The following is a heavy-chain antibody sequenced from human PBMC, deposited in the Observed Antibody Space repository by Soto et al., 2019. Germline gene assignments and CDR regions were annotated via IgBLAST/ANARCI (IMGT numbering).Heavy chain of an antibody. CDR3: ARDYWVGHPVPAPFVY. Sequence: QVQLVQSGAEVKQPGASVKVSCKASGYTFTSYGISWVRQAPGQGLEWMAWISVHNGNTNYAQKFQGRVTMTTDTSTNTAYMELRSLRSDDAAVYYCARDYWVGHPVPAPFVYWGQGTLVTVSS. V-gene: IGHV1-18*01. CDR2: ISVHNGNT. D-gene: IGHD3-10*01. CDR1: GYTFTSYG. J-gene: IGHJ4*02.